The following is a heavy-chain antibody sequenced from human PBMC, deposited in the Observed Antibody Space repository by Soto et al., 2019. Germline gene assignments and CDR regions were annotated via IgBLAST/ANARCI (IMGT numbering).Heavy chain of an antibody. CDR1: GFTFSNAW. CDR2: IKSKTDGGTT. D-gene: IGHD6-13*01. Sequence: GGPLRLSCAASGFTFSNAWMNWVRQAPGKGLEWVGRIKSKTDGGTTDYAAPVKGRFTISRDDSKNTLYLQMNSLKTEDTAVYYCTTPLISDGIAAAGHSDELFDYWGQGTLVTVSS. CDR3: TTPLISDGIAAAGHSDELFDY. J-gene: IGHJ4*02. V-gene: IGHV3-15*07.